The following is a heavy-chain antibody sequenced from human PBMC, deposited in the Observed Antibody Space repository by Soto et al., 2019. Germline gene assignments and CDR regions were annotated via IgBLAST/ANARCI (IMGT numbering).Heavy chain of an antibody. CDR1: GFTFSSYG. V-gene: IGHV3-30*18. CDR2: ISYDGSNK. Sequence: GSLRLSCAASGFTFSSYGMHWVRQAPGKGLEWVAVISYDGSNKYYADSVKGRFTISRDNSKNTLYLQMNSLRAEDTAVYYCANDAGNNWFDPWGQGTLVTVSS. J-gene: IGHJ5*02. CDR3: ANDAGNNWFDP.